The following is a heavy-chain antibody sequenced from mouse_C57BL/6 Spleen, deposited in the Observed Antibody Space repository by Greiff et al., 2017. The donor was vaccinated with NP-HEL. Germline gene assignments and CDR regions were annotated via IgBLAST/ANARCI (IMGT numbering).Heavy chain of an antibody. J-gene: IGHJ4*01. CDR3: ARLGSDAMDC. V-gene: IGHV5-17*01. Sequence: DVHLVESGGGLVKPGGSLKLSCAASGFTFSDYGMHWVRQAPEKGLEWVAYISSGSSTIYYVDTVKGRFTISRDNAKNTLFLQMTSLRSEDTAMYYCARLGSDAMDCWGQGTSVTVSS. CDR2: ISSGSSTI. CDR1: GFTFSDYG. D-gene: IGHD4-1*01.